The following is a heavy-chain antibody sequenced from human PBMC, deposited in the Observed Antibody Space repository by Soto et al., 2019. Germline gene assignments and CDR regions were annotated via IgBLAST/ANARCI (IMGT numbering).Heavy chain of an antibody. CDR2: ISASGGST. J-gene: IGHJ5*02. D-gene: IGHD3-10*01. V-gene: IGHV3-23*01. CDR1: GLTSTSYA. CDR3: AKVGSVGSDLNWFDP. Sequence: EVQLLESGGGLIQPGGSLRLSCAVSGLTSTSYAMSWVRQAPGKGLEWVSGISASGGSTYYADSVKGRFTISRDNSKNTLYLQVNSLRADDTAVYYCAKVGSVGSDLNWFDPCGQGNLVTVS.